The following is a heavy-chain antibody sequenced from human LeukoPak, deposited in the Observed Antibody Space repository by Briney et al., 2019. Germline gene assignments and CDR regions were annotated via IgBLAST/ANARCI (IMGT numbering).Heavy chain of an antibody. CDR3: ARTSGTVYYYGMDV. D-gene: IGHD3-10*01. J-gene: IGHJ6*02. CDR1: GVSISTYY. CDR2: IYYSGST. V-gene: IGHV4-59*01. Sequence: PSETLSLTCAVSGVSISTYYWSWIRQPPGKGLEWIGYIYYSGSTNYNPSLKSRVTISVDTSKNQFSLKLSSVTAADTAVYYCARTSGTVYYYGMDVWGQGTTVTVSS.